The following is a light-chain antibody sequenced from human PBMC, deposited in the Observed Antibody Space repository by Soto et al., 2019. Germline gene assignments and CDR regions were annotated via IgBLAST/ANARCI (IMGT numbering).Light chain of an antibody. CDR2: DAS. V-gene: IGKV3-11*01. Sequence: EIGLTQSPATLSLSPGERATLSCRASQSVSSYLAWYQQKPGQAPRLLIYDASNSATGIPARFSGSGSGTDFTLTISSLEPEDFAVYYCQQRFTWPPWTFGQGTKVEI. J-gene: IGKJ1*01. CDR1: QSVSSY. CDR3: QQRFTWPPWT.